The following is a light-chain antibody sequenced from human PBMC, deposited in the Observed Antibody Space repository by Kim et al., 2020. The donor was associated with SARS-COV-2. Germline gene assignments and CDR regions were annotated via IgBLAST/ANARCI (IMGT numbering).Light chain of an antibody. J-gene: IGKJ4*01. Sequence: DIQMTQSPSSLSASVGDRVTITCRASQGISNYLAWYQQKPGKVPKLLIYAASTLQSGVPSRISGSGSGTDFTLTISSLQPEDVATYYCQKYNSVTLTFGGGTKLEIK. V-gene: IGKV1-27*01. CDR1: QGISNY. CDR2: AAS. CDR3: QKYNSVTLT.